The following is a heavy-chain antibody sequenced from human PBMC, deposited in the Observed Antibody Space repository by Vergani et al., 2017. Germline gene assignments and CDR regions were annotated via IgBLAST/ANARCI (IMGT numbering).Heavy chain of an antibody. D-gene: IGHD2-2*02. CDR3: ANNRYCSSTSCYTAPGGY. Sequence: EVQLVESGGGVVRPGGSLRLSCAASGFTFDDYGMSWVRQAPGKGLEWVSGINWNGGSTGYADSVKGRFTISRDNAKNSLYLQMNSLRAEDTAVYYCANNRYCSSTSCYTAPGGYWGQGTLVTVSS. CDR2: INWNGGST. CDR1: GFTFDDYG. J-gene: IGHJ4*02. V-gene: IGHV3-20*04.